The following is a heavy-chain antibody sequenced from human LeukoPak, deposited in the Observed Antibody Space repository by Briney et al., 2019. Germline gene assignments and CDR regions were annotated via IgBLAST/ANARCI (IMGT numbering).Heavy chain of an antibody. V-gene: IGHV3-53*01. CDR2: IYNGGRT. D-gene: IGHD4-17*01. J-gene: IGHJ4*02. CDR3: ATRDDYGGYEAY. Sequence: GVSLRLSRAASGFFVRANYMSWVRQAPGKGLEGVSVIYNGGRTYYADSVKGRFTISHDSSKDTLYLQMTSLRGEDTAVYYCATRDDYGGYEAYWGQGTLVTVSS. CDR1: GFFVRANY.